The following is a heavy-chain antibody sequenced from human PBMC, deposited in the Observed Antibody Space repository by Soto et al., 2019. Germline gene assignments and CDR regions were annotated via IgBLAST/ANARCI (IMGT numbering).Heavy chain of an antibody. CDR1: GFTFDDYA. CDR3: TKDRVALIRGWFDT. J-gene: IGHJ5*02. V-gene: IGHV3-9*01. CDR2: INWNSGTK. Sequence: EAQLVESGGDLVQPGTSLRLSCAASGFTFDDYAMSWVRQVPGKGLEWVSGINWNSGTKGYADSVKGRFTISRDNAKNSLYLQMSRLRADDTALYDCTKDRVALIRGWFDTWGQGIQVTVAA. D-gene: IGHD2-21*01.